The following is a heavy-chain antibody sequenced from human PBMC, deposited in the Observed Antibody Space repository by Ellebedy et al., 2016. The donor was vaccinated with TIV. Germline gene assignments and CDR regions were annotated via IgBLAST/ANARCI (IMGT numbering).Heavy chain of an antibody. J-gene: IGHJ6*02. V-gene: IGHV1-46*01. Sequence: AASVKVSCKASGYTFTNYYMNWVRQAPGPGLEWMGIINPGGGGTSYAQKFQGRVTMTRDTSTSTVYMELSSLSSEDTALYYCARATLSGVFYGMDVWGQGTTVTVSS. CDR2: INPGGGGT. CDR1: GYTFTNYY. D-gene: IGHD3-16*02. CDR3: ARATLSGVFYGMDV.